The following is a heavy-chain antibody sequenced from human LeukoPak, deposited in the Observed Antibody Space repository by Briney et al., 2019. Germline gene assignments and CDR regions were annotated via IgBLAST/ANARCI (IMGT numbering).Heavy chain of an antibody. Sequence: GGSLRLSCAASGFTFSGSAMHWVRQASGKGLEWVGRIRSKANSYATAYAASVKGRFTISRDDSKNTAYLQMNSLKTEDTAAYYCTRRIAVAGDNWFDPWGQGTLVTVSS. CDR3: TRRIAVAGDNWFDP. V-gene: IGHV3-73*01. CDR2: IRSKANSYAT. J-gene: IGHJ5*02. D-gene: IGHD6-19*01. CDR1: GFTFSGSA.